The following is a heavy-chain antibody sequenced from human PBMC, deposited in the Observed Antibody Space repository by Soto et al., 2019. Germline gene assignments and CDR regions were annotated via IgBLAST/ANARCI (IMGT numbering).Heavy chain of an antibody. V-gene: IGHV3-23*01. CDR2: IRGSGGRK. CDR1: GFSFGVYG. CDR3: AKDPRVHYYDSGSSSY. Sequence: PTGALGHHGAPSGFSFGVYGMSCIRQAAGMGLEWVSAIRGSGGRKSDADSVKGRFTISRDNSKNTLSLQMNSLRAEDTAVSSCAKDPRVHYYDSGSSSYWGQGTRVTVAS. D-gene: IGHD3-10*01. J-gene: IGHJ4*02.